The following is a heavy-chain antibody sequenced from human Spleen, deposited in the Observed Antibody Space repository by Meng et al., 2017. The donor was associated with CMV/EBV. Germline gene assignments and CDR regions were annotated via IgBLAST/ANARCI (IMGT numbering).Heavy chain of an antibody. V-gene: IGHV4-30-4*08. D-gene: IGHD6-13*01. CDR3: ARTSSSWTVQGLDY. Sequence: SCTVSGGSISRGDSLWSWIRQPPGKGLEWIGDIYYSGNTYYNPSLKSRVTISVDKSKNQFSLKLSSVTAADTAVYYCARTSSSWTVQGLDYWGQGTLVTVSS. J-gene: IGHJ4*02. CDR2: IYYSGNT. CDR1: GGSISRGDSL.